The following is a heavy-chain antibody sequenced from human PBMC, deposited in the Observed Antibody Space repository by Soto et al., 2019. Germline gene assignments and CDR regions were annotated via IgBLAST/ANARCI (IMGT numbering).Heavy chain of an antibody. CDR2: IRDRAYSYAT. CDR3: TRLISAAHDY. CDR1: GFVFKDSS. D-gene: IGHD3-10*01. Sequence: EVLLVESGGGMVKPGGSLKLSCAASGFVFKDSSIHWVRQASGKGLEWVGRIRDRAYSYATAYAESVKGRFTISRDDSNNTAYLQMSGLKTEDTAIYYCTRLISAAHDYWGQGTLVTVSS. V-gene: IGHV3-73*01. J-gene: IGHJ4*02.